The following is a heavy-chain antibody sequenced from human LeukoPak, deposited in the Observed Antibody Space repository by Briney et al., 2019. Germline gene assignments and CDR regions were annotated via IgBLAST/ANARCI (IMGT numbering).Heavy chain of an antibody. V-gene: IGHV1-46*01. CDR3: ASSEKWNEPWGAFDI. CDR2: INPSGGST. J-gene: IGHJ3*02. D-gene: IGHD1-1*01. Sequence: ASVKVSCKASGYTFTGYYMHWVRQAPGQGLEWMGIINPSGGSTTYAQKFQGRVTMTRDTSTSTVYMELSSLRSEDTAVYYCASSEKWNEPWGAFDIWGQGTMVTVSS. CDR1: GYTFTGYY.